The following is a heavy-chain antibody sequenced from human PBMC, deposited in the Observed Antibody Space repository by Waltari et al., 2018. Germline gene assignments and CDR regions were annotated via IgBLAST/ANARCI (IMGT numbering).Heavy chain of an antibody. CDR2: IYYSGST. D-gene: IGHD6-13*01. V-gene: IGHV4-39*01. Sequence: GGSISSSSYYWGWIRQPPGKGLEWIGSIYYSGSTYYNPSLKSRVTISVDTSKNQFSLKLSSVTAADTAVYYCARLPAAAVNWFDPWGQGTLVTVSS. CDR3: ARLPAAAVNWFDP. CDR1: GGSISSSSYY. J-gene: IGHJ5*02.